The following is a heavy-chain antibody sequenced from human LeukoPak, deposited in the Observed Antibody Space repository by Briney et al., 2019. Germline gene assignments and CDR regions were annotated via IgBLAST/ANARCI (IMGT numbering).Heavy chain of an antibody. CDR2: ISVSLRTI. V-gene: IGHV3-48*04. CDR1: GFTFSSYR. J-gene: IGHJ4*02. D-gene: IGHD7-27*01. Sequence: GGALRLSCAASGFTFSSYRMNWVRQAPGKGVEGVSYISVSLRTIYYADSVKGRFTISTDNPKNSLYLHMNSLRADDTAVYYCARARGLGLDYWGQGTLVTVSS. CDR3: ARARGLGLDY.